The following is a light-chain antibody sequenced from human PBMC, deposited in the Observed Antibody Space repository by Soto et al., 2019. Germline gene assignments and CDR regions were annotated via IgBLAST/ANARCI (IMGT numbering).Light chain of an antibody. CDR3: QQYYSTPPT. Sequence: DIVMTQSPDSLAVSLGERATINCKSSQSVLFSSNNKNYLAWYQQKPGQPPNLLIYWASTRESGVPDRFSGSGSATDFTLTISSLQAEDVAVYYCQQYYSTPPTFGQGTKVEIK. CDR2: WAS. V-gene: IGKV4-1*01. J-gene: IGKJ1*01. CDR1: QSVLFSSNNKNY.